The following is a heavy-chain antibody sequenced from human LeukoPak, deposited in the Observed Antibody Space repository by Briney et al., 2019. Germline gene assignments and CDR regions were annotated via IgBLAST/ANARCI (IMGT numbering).Heavy chain of an antibody. CDR1: GFIFSSYG. J-gene: IGHJ4*02. D-gene: IGHD1-26*01. Sequence: GGSLRLSCAASGFIFSSYGMHWVRQAPGKGLEWVAFIRYDGSKKYYADSVKGRFTISRDNSKNTLYLQMNSLRAEDTAVYYCARDRIVGDNFDYWGQGTLVTVSS. CDR3: ARDRIVGDNFDY. V-gene: IGHV3-30*02. CDR2: IRYDGSKK.